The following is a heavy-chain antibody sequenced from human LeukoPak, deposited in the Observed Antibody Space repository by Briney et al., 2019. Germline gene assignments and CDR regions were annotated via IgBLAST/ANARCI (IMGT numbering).Heavy chain of an antibody. D-gene: IGHD6-6*01. J-gene: IGHJ6*02. V-gene: IGHV1-8*01. CDR1: GYTFTSYD. CDR3: ARFRSSFPAHNMDV. CDR2: VNPNSGNT. Sequence: ASVKVSCKASGYTFTSYDINWVRQATGQGLEWMGWVNPNSGNTGYAQKFQGRVTMTRNTSISTAYMELSSLRSEDTAVYYCARFRSSFPAHNMDVWGQGTTVTVSS.